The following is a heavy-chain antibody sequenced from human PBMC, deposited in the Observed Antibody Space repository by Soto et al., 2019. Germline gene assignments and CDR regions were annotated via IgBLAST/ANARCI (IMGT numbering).Heavy chain of an antibody. CDR2: ISSSSSYI. Sequence: AGGALRLSCAASGFTFSRYNKNWGRQAPGEGRGGGSSISSSSSYIYYADSVKGRFTISRDNAKNSLYLQMNSLRAEDTAVYYCARGGRIDVLRYFDRSYAPPKFFDYWGQGTLVTVSS. J-gene: IGHJ4*02. CDR3: ARGGRIDVLRYFDRSYAPPKFFDY. V-gene: IGHV3-21*01. CDR1: GFTFSRYN. D-gene: IGHD3-9*01.